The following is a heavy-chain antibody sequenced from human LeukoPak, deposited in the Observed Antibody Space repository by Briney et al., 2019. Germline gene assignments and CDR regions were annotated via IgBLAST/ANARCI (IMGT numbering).Heavy chain of an antibody. D-gene: IGHD3-16*01. CDR2: INPNSDGT. CDR1: GYTFTRYY. V-gene: IGHV1-2*02. CDR3: ARVPPLRGEDAFDI. Sequence: ASVKVSCKASGYTFTRYYMQWVRQAPGQGLEWMGWINPNSDGTNYAQKFQGRVTMTRDTSISTAYMELSRLRSDDTGVYYCARVPPLRGEDAFDIWGQGTMVTVSS. J-gene: IGHJ3*02.